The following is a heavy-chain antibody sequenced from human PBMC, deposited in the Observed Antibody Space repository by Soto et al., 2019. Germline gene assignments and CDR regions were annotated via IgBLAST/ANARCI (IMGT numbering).Heavy chain of an antibody. V-gene: IGHV4-59*01. D-gene: IGHD6-13*01. CDR3: AREGVSSSWYYYYGMDV. J-gene: IGHJ6*02. CDR2: IYYSGST. Sequence: SETLSLTCTVSGGSISSYYWSWIRQPPGKGLEWIGYIYYSGSTNYNPSLKSRVTISVDTSKNQFSLKLSSVTAADMAVYYCAREGVSSSWYYYYGMDVWGQGTTVTVSS. CDR1: GGSISSYY.